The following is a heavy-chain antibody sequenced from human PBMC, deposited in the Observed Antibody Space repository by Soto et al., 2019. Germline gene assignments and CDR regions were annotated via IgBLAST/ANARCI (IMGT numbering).Heavy chain of an antibody. CDR2: ISSSSSTI. V-gene: IGHV3-48*01. CDR3: ARNSYGDYSRFDP. Sequence: GGSLRLSCAASGFTFSSYSMNWVRQAPGKGLEWVSYISSSSSTIYYADSVKGRFTISRDNAKNSLYLQMNSLRAEDTAVYYCARNSYGDYSRFDPWGQGTLVTVSS. J-gene: IGHJ5*02. D-gene: IGHD4-17*01. CDR1: GFTFSSYS.